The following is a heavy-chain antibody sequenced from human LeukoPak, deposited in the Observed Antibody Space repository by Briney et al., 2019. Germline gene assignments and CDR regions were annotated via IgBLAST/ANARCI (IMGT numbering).Heavy chain of an antibody. V-gene: IGHV3-23*01. CDR1: GFTFATYH. CDR2: ISGGGDIT. CDR3: VREDTPATANY. J-gene: IGHJ4*02. D-gene: IGHD2-21*02. Sequence: GGSLRLSCATSGFTFATYHTNWVRQAPGKGLEWVSAISGGGDITYYADSVTGRFTISRDNSKDTLFLQMHSLRPGDTAVYYCVREDTPATANYWGQGTLVTISS.